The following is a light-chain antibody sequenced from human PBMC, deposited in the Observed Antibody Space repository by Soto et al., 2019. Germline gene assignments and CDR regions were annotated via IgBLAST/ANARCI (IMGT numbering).Light chain of an antibody. CDR3: QQYNSFLWT. J-gene: IGKJ1*01. Sequence: IHMTQSPSTLSASVGDRVTITCRASQSISKWLAWSQQKPGKAPKLLIYDASTLESGVPSRFSGSASGTEFTLTISSPQPDDFATYYCQQYNSFLWTFGQGTKVDIK. V-gene: IGKV1-5*01. CDR2: DAS. CDR1: QSISKW.